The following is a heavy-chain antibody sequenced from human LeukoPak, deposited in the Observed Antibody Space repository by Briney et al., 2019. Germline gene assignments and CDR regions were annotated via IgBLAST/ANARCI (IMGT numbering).Heavy chain of an antibody. CDR3: AKDYQTYYYDSSGYYGRAFDI. V-gene: IGHV3-23*01. Sequence: GGSLRLSCAASGFTFSSYPMSWVRQAPGKGLEWVSAISGSGGSTYYADSVKGRFTISRDNSKNTLYLQMNSLRAEDTAVYYCAKDYQTYYYDSSGYYGRAFDIWGQGTMVTVSS. CDR2: ISGSGGST. D-gene: IGHD3-22*01. J-gene: IGHJ3*02. CDR1: GFTFSSYP.